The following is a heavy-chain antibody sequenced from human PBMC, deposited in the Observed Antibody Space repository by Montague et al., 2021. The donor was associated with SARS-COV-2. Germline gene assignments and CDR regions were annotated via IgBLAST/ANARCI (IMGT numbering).Heavy chain of an antibody. D-gene: IGHD5-24*01. Sequence: SETRSLTCSVSGGSISSDYWSWIRQSPGKGLEWIGYIYYRGATNYNPSLKSRVTFSIDTSKNQFSLKLISVTAADTAVYFCAREDRWNWFDPWGLGVLVTVSS. J-gene: IGHJ5*02. CDR3: AREDRWNWFDP. CDR2: IYYRGAT. CDR1: GGSISSDY. V-gene: IGHV4-59*01.